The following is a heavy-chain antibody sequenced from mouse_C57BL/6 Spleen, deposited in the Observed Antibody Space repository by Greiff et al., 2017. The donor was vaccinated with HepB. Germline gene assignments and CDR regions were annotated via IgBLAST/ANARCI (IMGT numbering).Heavy chain of an antibody. CDR3: ARGGYDYPSWYAEV. J-gene: IGHJ1*03. V-gene: IGHV2-2*01. Sequence: QVQLKESGPGLVQPSQSLSITCTVSGFSLTSYGVHWVRQSPGKGLEWLGVIWSGGSTDYNAAFISRLSISKDNSKSQFFFKMNSLQADDTAIYYCARGGYDYPSWYAEVWGTGTTVTVSS. D-gene: IGHD2-4*01. CDR2: IWSGGST. CDR1: GFSLTSYG.